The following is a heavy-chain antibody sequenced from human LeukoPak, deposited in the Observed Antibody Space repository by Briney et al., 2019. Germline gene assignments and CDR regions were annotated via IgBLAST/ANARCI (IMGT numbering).Heavy chain of an antibody. CDR2: IYYSGYT. CDR1: GGSISSSSYY. V-gene: IGHV4-39*01. CDR3: AKYENAFDI. Sequence: SETLSLTCTVSGGSISSSSYYWGWIRQPPGKGLEWIVSIYYSGYTYNDPSLKSRVTISVDTPKNQFSLKLSSVTAADTAVYYCAKYENAFDIWGQGTMVTVSS. J-gene: IGHJ3*02. D-gene: IGHD2-8*01.